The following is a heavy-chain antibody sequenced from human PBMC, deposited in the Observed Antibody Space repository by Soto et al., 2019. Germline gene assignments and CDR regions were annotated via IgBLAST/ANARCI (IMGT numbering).Heavy chain of an antibody. CDR3: ARSRAVAGSYYFDY. CDR1: GGTFSSYA. CDR2: IIPIFGTA. Sequence: SVKVSCKASGGTFSSYAISWVRQAPGQGLEWMGGIIPIFGTANYAQKFQGRVTITADKSTSTAYMELSSLRSEDTAVYYCARSRAVAGSYYFDYWGQGTLVTVSS. V-gene: IGHV1-69*06. D-gene: IGHD6-19*01. J-gene: IGHJ4*02.